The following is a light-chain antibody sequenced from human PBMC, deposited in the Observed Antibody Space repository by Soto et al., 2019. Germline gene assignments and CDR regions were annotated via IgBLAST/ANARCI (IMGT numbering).Light chain of an antibody. CDR1: SSNVGSNT. Sequence: QSVLTQPPSASGTPGQTVTISCSGSSSNVGSNTVNWYQQLPGTAPQLLIFSNNQRPSRVPDRFSGSKSGTSASLAISGLQSEDESDYYCAAWEDSLSGNVFGTGTKLTVL. V-gene: IGLV1-44*01. CDR3: AAWEDSLSGNV. CDR2: SNN. J-gene: IGLJ1*01.